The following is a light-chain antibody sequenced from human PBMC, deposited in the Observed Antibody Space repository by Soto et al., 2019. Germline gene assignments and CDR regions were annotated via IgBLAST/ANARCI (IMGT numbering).Light chain of an antibody. J-gene: IGLJ2*01. CDR2: DVT. CDR1: SSDVGGYNY. V-gene: IGLV2-11*01. Sequence: QSVLTQPRSVSGSPGQSVSISCTGTSSDVGGYNYVSWYQQHPGKAPNLMIYDVTKRPSGVPDRFSGSKSGNTASLTISGLPLEDEADYYCCSYAGSYTLLFGGGTQLTVL. CDR3: CSYAGSYTLL.